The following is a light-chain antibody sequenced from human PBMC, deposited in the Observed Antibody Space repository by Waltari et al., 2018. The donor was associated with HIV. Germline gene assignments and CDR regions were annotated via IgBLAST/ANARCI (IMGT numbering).Light chain of an antibody. Sequence: IGVTQSPRSLPVSSGEPASFSCKSSQSLTHDNGFKYLDWYVQRPGQSPQLLIHLASSRAAGVSDRISATVSGTNFTLTIRKIEASDVGIYYCMQTLQTPWTFGQGTRV. CDR1: QSLTHDNGFKY. CDR3: MQTLQTPWT. V-gene: IGKV2-28*01. J-gene: IGKJ1*01. CDR2: LAS.